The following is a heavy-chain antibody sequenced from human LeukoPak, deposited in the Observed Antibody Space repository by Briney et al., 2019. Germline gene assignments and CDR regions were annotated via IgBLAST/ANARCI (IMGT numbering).Heavy chain of an antibody. V-gene: IGHV3-74*01. CDR3: ARVRPGQWLLRDAFDI. Sequence: RGSLRLSCAASGFTFSSYWMHWVRQAPGKGLVWVSRINIDGSGSAYADSVKGRFTISRDNAKNTLYLQMNSLRAEDTAVYYCARVRPGQWLLRDAFDIWGQGTMVTVSS. CDR1: GFTFSSYW. CDR2: INIDGSGS. D-gene: IGHD6-19*01. J-gene: IGHJ3*02.